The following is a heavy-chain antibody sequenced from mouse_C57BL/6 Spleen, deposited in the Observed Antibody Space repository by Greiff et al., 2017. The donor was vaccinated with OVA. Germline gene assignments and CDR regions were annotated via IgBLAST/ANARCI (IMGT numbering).Heavy chain of an antibody. Sequence: QVQLKESDAELVKPGASVKISCKVSGYTFTDHTIHWMKQRPEQGLEWIGYIYPRDGSTKYNEKFKGKATLTADKSSSTAYMQLNSLTSEDSAVYFCAREGANYYGSSPWFAYWGQGTLVTVSA. D-gene: IGHD1-1*01. V-gene: IGHV1-78*01. CDR3: AREGANYYGSSPWFAY. CDR1: GYTFTDHT. J-gene: IGHJ3*01. CDR2: IYPRDGST.